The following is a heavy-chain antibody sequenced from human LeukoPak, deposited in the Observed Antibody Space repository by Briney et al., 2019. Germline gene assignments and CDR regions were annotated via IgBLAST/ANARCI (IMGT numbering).Heavy chain of an antibody. CDR2: ISAYNGNT. CDR1: GYTFTSYG. Sequence: GASVKVSCKASGYTFTSYGISWVRQAPGQGLEWMGWISAYNGNTNYAQKLQGRVTMTTDTSTSTAYMELRSLRSDDTAVYYCARSPLTQAVAGLIDYWGQGTLATVSS. CDR3: ARSPLTQAVAGLIDY. V-gene: IGHV1-18*01. D-gene: IGHD6-19*01. J-gene: IGHJ4*02.